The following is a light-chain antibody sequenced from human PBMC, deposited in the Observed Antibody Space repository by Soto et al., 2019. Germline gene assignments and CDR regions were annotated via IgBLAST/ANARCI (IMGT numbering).Light chain of an antibody. J-gene: IGKJ1*01. CDR1: QSVRSSY. V-gene: IGKV3-20*01. Sequence: EIVLTQSPGTLSLFPGERATLSCRASQSVRSSYLAWYQQKLGQAPRLLIYGVSNRATGIPDRFSGSGSGTDFTLTISRLESEDFAVYYCQQYGTSPRTFGQGTKVEIK. CDR2: GVS. CDR3: QQYGTSPRT.